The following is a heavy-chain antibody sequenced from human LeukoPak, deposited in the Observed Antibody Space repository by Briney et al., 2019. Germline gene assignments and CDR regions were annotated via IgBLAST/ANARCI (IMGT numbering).Heavy chain of an antibody. CDR1: GGSPSSSNW. D-gene: IGHD4-11*01. V-gene: IGHV4-4*02. Sequence: PSGTLSLTRAVSGGSPSSSNWWSWVRQPPGKGREWIGEIYHSGSTNYNPSLKSRVTISVEMSKNQFSLKLSSVTAPDTAVFYCAGDNSNYNFDYWGQGTLVSVSS. CDR2: IYHSGST. CDR3: AGDNSNYNFDY. J-gene: IGHJ4*02.